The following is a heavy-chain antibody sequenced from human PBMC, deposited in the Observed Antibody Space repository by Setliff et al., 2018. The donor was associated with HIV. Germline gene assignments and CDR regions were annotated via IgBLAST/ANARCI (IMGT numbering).Heavy chain of an antibody. V-gene: IGHV4-38-2*01. Sequence: SETLSLTCAVSGYSIRSGYYWGWIRQSPGKGLEWIGTMFRTGTSYYNPSLTSRVTISQDTSKNQILLRLSSVTAADTAVYYCARLSGGMVPNYWGQGTLVTVSS. CDR2: MFRTGTS. CDR1: GYSIRSGYY. J-gene: IGHJ4*02. CDR3: ARLSGGMVPNY. D-gene: IGHD3-10*01.